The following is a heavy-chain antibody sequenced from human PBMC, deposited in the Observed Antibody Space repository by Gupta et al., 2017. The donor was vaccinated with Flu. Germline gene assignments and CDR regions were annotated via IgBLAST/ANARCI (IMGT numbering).Heavy chain of an antibody. J-gene: IGHJ4*02. CDR3: AKDYSAFCPPPCKTMTDY. CDR2: VSFDGSNQ. CDR1: GFTFNNYG. V-gene: IGHV3-30*18. Sequence: QVQLVESGGGVVQPGRSLRLSCAASGFTFNNYGMHWVRQSPGKGLEWVAIVSFDGSNQYYADSVKGRITISRDNSKNTLYLQMNSLRAEDTAVYYCAKDYSAFCPPPCKTMTDYWGQGTLVTVSS. D-gene: IGHD2-21*01.